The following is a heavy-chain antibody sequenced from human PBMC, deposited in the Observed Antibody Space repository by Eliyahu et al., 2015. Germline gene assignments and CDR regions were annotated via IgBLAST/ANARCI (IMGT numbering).Heavy chain of an antibody. CDR1: GGTXSSYA. J-gene: IGHJ5*02. D-gene: IGHD6-13*01. V-gene: IGHV1-69*01. CDR2: XIPIFGTA. CDR3: ARECPEQQLVQSANNWFDP. Sequence: QVQLVQSGAEVKKPGSSVKVSCKASGGTXSSYAXXWVRQAPGQGLEWMGGXIPIFGTANYAQKXQGRVTITADESTSTAYMELSSLRSEDTAVYYCARECPEQQLVQSANNWFDPWGQGTLVTVSS.